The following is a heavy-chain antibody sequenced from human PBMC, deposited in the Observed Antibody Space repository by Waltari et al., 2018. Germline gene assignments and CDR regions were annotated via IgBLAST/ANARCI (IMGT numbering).Heavy chain of an antibody. D-gene: IGHD2-21*01. Sequence: EVQLLESGGGLEQPGGSLRLSCAASGFTFSSFAMSWVRQAPGKGLEWVSAISGSGGSTNYADSLKGRFTISRDNSKNTLYLQMNSLRVDDTAVYYCARDFTGVWPVRYFHIWGQGTMVAVSS. CDR3: ARDFTGVWPVRYFHI. V-gene: IGHV3-23*01. CDR2: ISGSGGST. J-gene: IGHJ3*02. CDR1: GFTFSSFA.